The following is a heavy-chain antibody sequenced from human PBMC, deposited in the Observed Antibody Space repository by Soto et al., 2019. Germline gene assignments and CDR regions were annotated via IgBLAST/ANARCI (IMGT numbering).Heavy chain of an antibody. CDR3: ARFTIFGQPIDY. Sequence: GGSLRLSCAASGFTVSSNYMSWVRQAPGKGLEWVSVIYSGGSTYYADSVKGRFTISRDNSKNTLYLQMNSLRAEDTAVYYCARFTIFGQPIDYWGQGTLVTVSS. CDR1: GFTVSSNY. CDR2: IYSGGST. J-gene: IGHJ4*02. V-gene: IGHV3-66*01. D-gene: IGHD3-3*01.